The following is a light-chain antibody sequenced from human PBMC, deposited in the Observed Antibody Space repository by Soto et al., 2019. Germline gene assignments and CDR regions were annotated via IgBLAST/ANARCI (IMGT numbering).Light chain of an antibody. Sequence: EIVLTQSPDTLSLSPGERATFSCRATQSITNKYVAWYQQKAGQAPRLLIYGASTRATVIPDRFRGSGSGTDFTLSITRLEPEDFAVYYCHQYLDSPNTFGQGTNLEIK. CDR2: GAS. CDR3: HQYLDSPNT. V-gene: IGKV3-20*01. J-gene: IGKJ2*01. CDR1: QSITNKY.